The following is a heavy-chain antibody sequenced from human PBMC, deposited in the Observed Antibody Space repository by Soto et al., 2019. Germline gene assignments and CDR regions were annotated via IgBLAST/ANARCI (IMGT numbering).Heavy chain of an antibody. J-gene: IGHJ6*02. CDR3: VREGASGFGMDV. CDR1: GGSIRSNY. Sequence: LSLTCNVSGGSIRSNYWSWIRQPAGKALEWIGRIYTSGTTNYNPSPKSRATMLIDTSKNQFSLILSSVTAADTGVYYCVREGASGFGMDVWGQGTTVTVSS. CDR2: IYTSGTT. V-gene: IGHV4-4*07. D-gene: IGHD1-26*01.